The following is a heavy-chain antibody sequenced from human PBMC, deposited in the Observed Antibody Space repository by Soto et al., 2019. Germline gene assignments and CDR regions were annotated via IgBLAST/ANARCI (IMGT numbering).Heavy chain of an antibody. Sequence: GGSLRLSCAASGFTFSRYWMNWVRQAPGKGLEWVANIKQDGTEENYVDSVKGRFTISRDNARNSLYLQMDSLRAEDTAVYFCARGDTPMITGMDSFDIWGQGTMVTVSS. J-gene: IGHJ3*02. V-gene: IGHV3-7*01. D-gene: IGHD5-18*01. CDR1: GFTFSRYW. CDR3: ARGDTPMITGMDSFDI. CDR2: IKQDGTEE.